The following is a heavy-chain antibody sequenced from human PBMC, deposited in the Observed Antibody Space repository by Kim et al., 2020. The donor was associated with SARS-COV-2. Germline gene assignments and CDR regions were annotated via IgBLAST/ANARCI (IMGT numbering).Heavy chain of an antibody. D-gene: IGHD6-13*01. Sequence: YLTASVRGQFTSSRDDADNSLFLQMNSLRGEDTGVYYCARDSVPHSSPIDFWGQGTLVTVSS. V-gene: IGHV3-48*01. J-gene: IGHJ4*02. CDR3: ARDSVPHSSPIDF.